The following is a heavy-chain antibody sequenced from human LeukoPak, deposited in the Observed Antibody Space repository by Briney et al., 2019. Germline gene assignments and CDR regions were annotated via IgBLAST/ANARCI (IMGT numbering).Heavy chain of an antibody. J-gene: IGHJ4*02. CDR1: GGSISSYY. D-gene: IGHD3-10*01. CDR3: ARDSDVGLSYFDY. Sequence: PSETLSLTCTVSGGSISSYYWSWIRQPPGKGLEWIGYIYYSGSTYYNPSLKSRVTISVDTSKNQFSLKLSSVTAADTAVYYCARDSDVGLSYFDYWGQGTLVTVSS. CDR2: IYYSGST. V-gene: IGHV4-59*12.